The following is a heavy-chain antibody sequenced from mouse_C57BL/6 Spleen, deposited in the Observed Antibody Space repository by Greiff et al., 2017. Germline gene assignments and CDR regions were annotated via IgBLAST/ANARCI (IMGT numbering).Heavy chain of an antibody. J-gene: IGHJ4*01. D-gene: IGHD2-4*01. CDR2: INPNNGGT. CDR3: ARLFDYDTYYAMDY. Sequence: EVQLQQSGPELVKPGASVKIPCKASGYTFTDYNMDWVKQSHGKSLEWIGDINPNNGGTIYNQKFKGKATLTVDKSSSTAYMELRSLTSEDTAVYYCARLFDYDTYYAMDYWGQGTSVTVSS. V-gene: IGHV1-18*01. CDR1: GYTFTDYN.